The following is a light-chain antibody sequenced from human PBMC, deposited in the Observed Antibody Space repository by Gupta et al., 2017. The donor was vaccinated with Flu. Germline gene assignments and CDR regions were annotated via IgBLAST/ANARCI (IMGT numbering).Light chain of an antibody. J-gene: IGKJ4*01. Sequence: PSTLSASVGDRVTITCRASQSISSWLDWYQQKPGKAPKLLIYKTSYLERGVPSRFSGSGSGAEFTLTIGSLQPDDIATYYCQQYDSYSLTFGGGTKVEIK. CDR2: KTS. CDR3: QQYDSYSLT. V-gene: IGKV1-5*03. CDR1: QSISSW.